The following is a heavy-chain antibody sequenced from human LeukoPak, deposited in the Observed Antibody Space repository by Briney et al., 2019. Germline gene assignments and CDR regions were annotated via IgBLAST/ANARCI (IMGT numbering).Heavy chain of an antibody. J-gene: IGHJ3*02. CDR2: ISSSGSTI. V-gene: IGHV3-11*01. D-gene: IGHD5-12*01. Sequence: GGSLRLSCAASEFTFSDYYTSWIRQAPGKGLEWVSYISSSGSTINYADSVKGRFTIARDNAKNSLYLQMNSLRVEDTAVYYCARVGYSGYEGAFDIWGQGTMVTVSS. CDR1: EFTFSDYY. CDR3: ARVGYSGYEGAFDI.